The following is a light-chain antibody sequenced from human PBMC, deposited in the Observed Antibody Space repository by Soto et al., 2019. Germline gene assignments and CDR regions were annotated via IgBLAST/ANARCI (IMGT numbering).Light chain of an antibody. CDR2: GNT. Sequence: QSVLTQPPSVSGAPGQRVTISCTGSSSNIGAGYDVHWYQQVPGTVPKLLIYGNTNRPSGVPDRFSASKSATSASLVISGLQAEDEADYCCQSYDSSLSGVVFGGGTKLTVL. CDR1: SSNIGAGYD. CDR3: QSYDSSLSGVV. J-gene: IGLJ2*01. V-gene: IGLV1-40*01.